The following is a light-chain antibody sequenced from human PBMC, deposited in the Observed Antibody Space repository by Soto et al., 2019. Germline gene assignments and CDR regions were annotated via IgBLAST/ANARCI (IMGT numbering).Light chain of an antibody. CDR1: QSVTTN. CDR2: DAS. Sequence: EVVMTQSPATLSVSPGERVTFSCRASQSVTTNLAWYQHKPGQSPRLLISDASTGASGIPDRISGSGSGTDFTLTINRLESEDFAVYYCHQYGVSPRTFGQGTKVDIK. V-gene: IGKV3-15*01. J-gene: IGKJ1*01. CDR3: HQYGVSPRT.